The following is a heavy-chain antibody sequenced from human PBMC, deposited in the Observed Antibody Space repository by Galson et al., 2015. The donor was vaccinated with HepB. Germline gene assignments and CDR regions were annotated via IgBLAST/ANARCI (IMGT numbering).Heavy chain of an antibody. CDR2: IGTAGDT. CDR3: ARAHPLWEDYDGVGGMDV. J-gene: IGHJ6*02. D-gene: IGHD3-22*01. V-gene: IGHV3-13*01. CDR1: GFTFSSYD. Sequence: SLRLSCVAPGFTFSSYDMHWVRQATGKGLEWVSAIGTAGDTYYPGSVKGRFTISRENAKNSLYLQMNSLRAGDTAVYYCARAHPLWEDYDGVGGMDVWGQGTTVTVSS.